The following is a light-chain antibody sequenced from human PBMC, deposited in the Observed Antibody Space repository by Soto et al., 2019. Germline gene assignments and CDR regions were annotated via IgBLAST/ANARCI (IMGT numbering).Light chain of an antibody. V-gene: IGKV3-15*01. CDR1: QSIRNN. CDR2: GAS. Sequence: EIVLTQSPVTLSLSPGERATLSCRASQSIRNNLIWYQQKSGQAPRLLIYGASTRATGIPARFSGSGSGTEFTLTISSLQSEDFAVYYCQQYDNWPPYTFGQGTKVDIK. CDR3: QQYDNWPPYT. J-gene: IGKJ2*01.